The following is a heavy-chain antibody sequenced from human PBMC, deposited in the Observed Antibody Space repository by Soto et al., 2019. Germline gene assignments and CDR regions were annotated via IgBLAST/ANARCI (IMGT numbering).Heavy chain of an antibody. CDR3: ARGRIGKSRVAGPSGTYNWFDP. Sequence: QVQLVQSGAEVKKPGASVKVSCKASGYTFTSDGISWVRQAPGQWLEWMGWISAYNGNTNYAQKLQGRVTMTTDTTTRPAYMELRSLRSDDTAVYYCARGRIGKSRVAGPSGTYNWFDPRGQGTLVTVSS. D-gene: IGHD2-15*01. V-gene: IGHV1-18*01. CDR2: ISAYNGNT. CDR1: GYTFTSDG. J-gene: IGHJ5*02.